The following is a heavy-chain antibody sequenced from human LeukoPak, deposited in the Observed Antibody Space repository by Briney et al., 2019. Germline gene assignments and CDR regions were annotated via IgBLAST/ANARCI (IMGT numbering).Heavy chain of an antibody. V-gene: IGHV1-2*02. CDR2: INPKSGGT. J-gene: IGHJ4*02. D-gene: IGHD5-24*01. Sequence: ASVKVSCKASGYIFSDYYINWVRQVPVQGLEWMGWINPKSGGTKYSQNFQGRVTMTRDTSISTVYMELSRLTSADTAVYYCARRHLRMRSYDYWGQGPLVIVSS. CDR3: ARRHLRMRSYDY. CDR1: GYIFSDYY.